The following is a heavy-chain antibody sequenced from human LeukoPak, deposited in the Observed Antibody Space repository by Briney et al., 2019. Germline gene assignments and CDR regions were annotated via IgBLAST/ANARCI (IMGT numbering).Heavy chain of an antibody. CDR1: GGSISSYY. CDR2: IYYSGST. J-gene: IGHJ6*03. CDR3: ARDSPYYYGSGSATYYMDV. V-gene: IGHV4-59*01. D-gene: IGHD3-10*01. Sequence: SSETLSLTCTVSGGSISSYYWSWIRQPPGKGLEWIGYIYYSGSTNYNPSLKSRVTISVDTSKNQFSLKLSSVTAADTAVYYCARDSPYYYGSGSATYYMDVWGKGTTVTISS.